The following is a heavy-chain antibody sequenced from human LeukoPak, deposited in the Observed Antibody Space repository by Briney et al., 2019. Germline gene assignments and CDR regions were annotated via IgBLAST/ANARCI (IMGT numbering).Heavy chain of an antibody. J-gene: IGHJ4*02. D-gene: IGHD2-8*02. CDR3: ASGGKYCTGGACYGD. V-gene: IGHV3-53*01. CDR1: GLIVSDDY. CDR2: IYSGGAT. Sequence: GGSLRLSCAASGLIVSDDYISWVRQTPGKGLEWVSVIYSGGATFYADSVKGRFNISRDNSKNTVHLQMNSLRAEDTAVYYCASGGKYCTGGACYGDWGQGTLVTVSS.